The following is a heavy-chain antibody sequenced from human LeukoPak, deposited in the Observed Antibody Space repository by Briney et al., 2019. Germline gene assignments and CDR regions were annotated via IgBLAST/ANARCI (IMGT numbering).Heavy chain of an antibody. CDR2: ISYDGSNK. D-gene: IGHD2/OR15-2a*01. V-gene: IGHV3-30*18. CDR3: AKDKFPRFVGGGSMSPFDY. CDR1: GFTFSSYG. J-gene: IGHJ4*02. Sequence: GGSLRLSCAASGFTFSSYGMHWVRQAPGKGLEWVAVISYDGSNKYYADSVKGRFTISRDNSKNTLYLQMNSLRAEDTAVYYCAKDKFPRFVGGGSMSPFDYWGQGTLVTVSS.